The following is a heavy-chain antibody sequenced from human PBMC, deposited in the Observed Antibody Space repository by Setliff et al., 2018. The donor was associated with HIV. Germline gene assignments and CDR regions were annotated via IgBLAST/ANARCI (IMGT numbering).Heavy chain of an antibody. CDR3: ARQFLDWSNDYYSRYYMDV. D-gene: IGHD3-3*01. CDR2: ISAYNGNT. Sequence: ASVKVSCKASGYTFTNYGISWVRQAPGQGLEWMGWISAYNGNTDYAQKLQGRVTMTIDTSTSTAYMELRSLRSDDTAVYYCARQFLDWSNDYYSRYYMDVWGKGTTVTVSS. V-gene: IGHV1-18*01. J-gene: IGHJ6*03. CDR1: GYTFTNYG.